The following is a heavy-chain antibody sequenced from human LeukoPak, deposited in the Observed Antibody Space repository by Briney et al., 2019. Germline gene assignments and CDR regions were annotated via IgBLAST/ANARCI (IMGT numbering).Heavy chain of an antibody. V-gene: IGHV3-23*01. CDR2: ISTTGGTT. J-gene: IGHJ4*02. D-gene: IGHD2-2*01. CDR1: GLTFSSYG. CDR3: AKGDIVVVPAANYY. Sequence: SGGSLRLSCAASGLTFSSYGMSWVRQAPGRGLEWVSAISTTGGTTYYADSVRGRFTISRDNSRNTLYLQMNSLRAEDTAVYYCAKGDIVVVPAANYYWGQGTLVTVSS.